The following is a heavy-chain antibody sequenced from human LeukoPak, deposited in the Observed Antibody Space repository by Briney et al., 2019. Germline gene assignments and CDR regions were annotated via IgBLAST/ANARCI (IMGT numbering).Heavy chain of an antibody. V-gene: IGHV3-23*01. Sequence: GGSLRLSCAVSGFTFSSYAMSWVRQAPGKGLGWVSAVSGGGGSTYYADSVKGRFTISRDNSKNTLYLQMISLRAEDTAVYYCAKDIAAAAFRVLFGITGTPAFDIWGQGTMVTVSS. D-gene: IGHD1-20*01. CDR1: GFTFSSYA. CDR3: AKDIAAAAFRVLFGITGTPAFDI. J-gene: IGHJ3*02. CDR2: VSGGGGST.